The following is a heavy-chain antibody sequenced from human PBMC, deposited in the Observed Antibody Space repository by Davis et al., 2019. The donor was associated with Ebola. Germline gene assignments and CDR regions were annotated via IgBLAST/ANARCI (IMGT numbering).Heavy chain of an antibody. J-gene: IGHJ2*01. CDR3: ARDSDTWGSHWFFDL. D-gene: IGHD3-16*01. CDR2: FWSDGSNR. CDR1: GFTLSHYG. Sequence: GESLKISCVASGFTLSHYGMHWVRQAPGKGLEWVADFWSDGSNRYYADSVKGRFTISRDISKNTVNLQMNSLRAEDTALYYCARDSDTWGSHWFFDLWGRGTLVIVSS. V-gene: IGHV3-33*01.